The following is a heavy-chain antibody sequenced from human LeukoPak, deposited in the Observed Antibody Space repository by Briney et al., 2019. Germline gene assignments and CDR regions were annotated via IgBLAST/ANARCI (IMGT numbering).Heavy chain of an antibody. CDR1: GYTFTSYY. CDR2: INPSGGST. V-gene: IGHV1-46*01. CDR3: ARGDYCDGRGYFDY. Sequence: ASVKVSCKASGYTFTSYYMHWARQAPGQGLEWMGIINPSGGSTRYAQKFQGRVTITRHTSTSTVYMELSSLRSEDAAVYYCARGDYCDGRGYFDYRGQGTLVTVSS. J-gene: IGHJ4*02. D-gene: IGHD3-22*01.